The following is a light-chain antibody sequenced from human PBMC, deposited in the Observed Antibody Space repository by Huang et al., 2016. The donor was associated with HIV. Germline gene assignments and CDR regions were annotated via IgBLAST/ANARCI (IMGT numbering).Light chain of an antibody. V-gene: IGKV3-11*01. CDR2: DAS. CDR1: QSVSSY. J-gene: IGKJ2*01. Sequence: EIVLTQSPATLSLSPGERATLSCRASQSVSSYLAWYQQKPGQAPRILIYDASNRATCIPARFNGSGSGTDFTLTISSLEPEDFAVYYCQQRSNWPPMYTFGQGTKLEIK. CDR3: QQRSNWPPMYT.